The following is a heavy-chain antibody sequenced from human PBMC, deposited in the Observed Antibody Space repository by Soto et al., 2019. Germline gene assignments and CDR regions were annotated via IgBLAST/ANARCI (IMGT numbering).Heavy chain of an antibody. Sequence: QVQLVESGGGVVQPGRSLRLSCAASGFIFSNFGMHWVRQAPGRGLEWGAVIWYDGSNEYYADSVRGRFTISKDNSKNTLYLQMNSLRAEDTAVYYCARDDIPGIAVATYGMDVWGQGTTVTVSS. CDR1: GFIFSNFG. CDR3: ARDDIPGIAVATYGMDV. V-gene: IGHV3-33*01. CDR2: IWYDGSNE. J-gene: IGHJ6*02. D-gene: IGHD6-19*01.